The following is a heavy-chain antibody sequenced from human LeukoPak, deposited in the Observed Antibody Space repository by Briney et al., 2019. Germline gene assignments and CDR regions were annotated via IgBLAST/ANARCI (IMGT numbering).Heavy chain of an antibody. CDR3: AKATNIVVVTAPDY. CDR2: ISGSGGST. D-gene: IGHD2-21*02. V-gene: IGHV3-23*01. CDR1: GFTFSSYA. Sequence: GGSLRLSCAASGFTFSSYAMSWVRRAPGKGLEWVSAISGSGGSTYYADSVKGRFTISRDNSKNTLYLQMNSLRAEDTAVYYCAKATNIVVVTAPDYWGQGTLVTVSS. J-gene: IGHJ4*02.